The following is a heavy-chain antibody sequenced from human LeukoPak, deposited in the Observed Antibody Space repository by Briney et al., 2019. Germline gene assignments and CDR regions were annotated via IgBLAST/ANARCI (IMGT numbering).Heavy chain of an antibody. CDR2: LYTSGRT. Sequence: SETLSLTCTVSGGSIYSFYWSWLRQPAGKGLVWIGRLYTSGRTNYNPSLKSRVTMSGDTSKNQFSQKLSSVTAADTAVYYCARMPRGTEVVTPYYFDHGGQGTLVTVSS. CDR1: GGSIYSFY. CDR3: ARMPRGTEVVTPYYFDH. V-gene: IGHV4-4*07. D-gene: IGHD2-21*02. J-gene: IGHJ4*02.